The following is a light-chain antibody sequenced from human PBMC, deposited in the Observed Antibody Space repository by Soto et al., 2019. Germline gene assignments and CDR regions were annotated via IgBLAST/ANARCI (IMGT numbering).Light chain of an antibody. J-gene: IGKJ2*01. CDR1: QTISTW. V-gene: IGKV1-5*01. Sequence: DIQMTQSPSTLSASVGDRVTISCRASQTISTWLAWFQQKPGKAPKLLIYDASSLQTGVPSRFSGSGSGTEFTLTITSLQPDDFAIYYCQQYSRYSYTFGQGTRLEIK. CDR3: QQYSRYSYT. CDR2: DAS.